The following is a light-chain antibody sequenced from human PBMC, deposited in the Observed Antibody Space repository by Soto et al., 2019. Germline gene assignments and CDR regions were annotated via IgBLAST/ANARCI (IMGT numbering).Light chain of an antibody. J-gene: IGKJ5*01. CDR1: QSVSSY. V-gene: IGKV3-11*01. Sequence: ESGLTPSPSTLSLSPGERATLSCRASQSVSSYLAWYQQKPGQAPRLLIYDASNRATGIPARFSGSGSGTDFTLTISSREPEDFAVYYCQQRSNWTPITFGQGTRLAIK. CDR2: DAS. CDR3: QQRSNWTPIT.